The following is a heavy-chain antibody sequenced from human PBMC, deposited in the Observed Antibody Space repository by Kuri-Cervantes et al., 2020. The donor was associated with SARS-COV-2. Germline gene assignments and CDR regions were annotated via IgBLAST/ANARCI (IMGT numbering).Heavy chain of an antibody. CDR3: AGDHAVGGEWLVPDPSYYMDV. CDR1: GFTFSSYG. D-gene: IGHD6-19*01. V-gene: IGHV3-30*02. CDR2: IRYDGSNK. Sequence: GGSLRLSCAASGFTFSSYGMHWVRQAPGKGLEWVAFIRYDGSNKYYADSVKGRFTISRDNSKNTLYLQMNSLRAEDTAVYYCAGDHAVGGEWLVPDPSYYMDVWGKGTTVTVSS. J-gene: IGHJ6*03.